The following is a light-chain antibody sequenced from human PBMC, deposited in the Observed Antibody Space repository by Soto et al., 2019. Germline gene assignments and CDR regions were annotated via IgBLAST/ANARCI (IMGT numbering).Light chain of an antibody. V-gene: IGLV4-69*01. Sequence: QSVLTQSPSASASLGASVKLTCTLSSEHSSHAIAWHQQQPEQGPRYLMRVNSDGSHNRGDGIPDRFSGSSSGAERYLTISSLQSEDDAGYHCQTWDIGMRTFGGGTKLTVL. CDR2: VNSDGSH. J-gene: IGLJ2*01. CDR3: QTWDIGMRT. CDR1: SEHSSHA.